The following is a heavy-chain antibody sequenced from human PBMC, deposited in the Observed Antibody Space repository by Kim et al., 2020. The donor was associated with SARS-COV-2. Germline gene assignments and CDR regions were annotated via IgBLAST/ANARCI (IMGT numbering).Heavy chain of an antibody. D-gene: IGHD1-26*01. Sequence: GGSLRLSCAASGFTFSDYYMSWIRQAPGKGLEWVSYISSSSSYTNYADSVKGRFTISRDNAKNSLYLQMNSLRAEDTAVYYCARVVEWEHAFDIWGQGTMVTVSS. CDR3: ARVVEWEHAFDI. CDR1: GFTFSDYY. J-gene: IGHJ3*02. V-gene: IGHV3-11*05. CDR2: ISSSSSYT.